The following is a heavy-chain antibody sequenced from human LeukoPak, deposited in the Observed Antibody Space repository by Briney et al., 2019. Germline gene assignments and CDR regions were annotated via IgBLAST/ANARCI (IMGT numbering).Heavy chain of an antibody. CDR3: ARDSSPGYYDYVWGTYPRY. J-gene: IGHJ4*02. CDR1: GFTFSLYS. D-gene: IGHD3-16*02. V-gene: IGHV3-7*05. Sequence: PGGSLRLSCAASGFTFSLYSMNWVRQAPGKGLEWVANTKQDGSEKYYVDSVKGRFTISRDNAKSSLFLQMNSLRAEDTAVYYCARDSSPGYYDYVWGTYPRYWGQGTLVTVSS. CDR2: TKQDGSEK.